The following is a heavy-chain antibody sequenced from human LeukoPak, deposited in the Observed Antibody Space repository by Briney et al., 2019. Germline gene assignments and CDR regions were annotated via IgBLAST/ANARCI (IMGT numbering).Heavy chain of an antibody. CDR2: ISGSGGST. J-gene: IGHJ6*02. CDR3: AKILLYDSSGSYYYGMNV. Sequence: GGSLRLSCVASGSTFSSYAMSWVRQAPGKGLEWVSAISGSGGSTYYADSVKGRFTISRDKSKNTLFLQMNSLRAEDTAVYYCAKILLYDSSGSYYYGMNVWGQGTTVTVSS. D-gene: IGHD3-22*01. V-gene: IGHV3-23*01. CDR1: GSTFSSYA.